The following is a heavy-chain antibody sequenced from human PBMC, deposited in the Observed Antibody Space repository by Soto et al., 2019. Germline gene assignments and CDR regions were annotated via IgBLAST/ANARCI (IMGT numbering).Heavy chain of an antibody. Sequence: PGGSLRLSCTASGFTFGDYAMSWFRQAPGKGLEWVGFIRSKAYGGTTEYAASVKGRFTISRDDSKSIAYLQMNSLKTEDTAVYYCTRDQDIVVVPAAPYYYYGMDVWGQGTTVTVS. CDR2: IRSKAYGGTT. CDR3: TRDQDIVVVPAAPYYYYGMDV. J-gene: IGHJ6*02. V-gene: IGHV3-49*03. CDR1: GFTFGDYA. D-gene: IGHD2-2*01.